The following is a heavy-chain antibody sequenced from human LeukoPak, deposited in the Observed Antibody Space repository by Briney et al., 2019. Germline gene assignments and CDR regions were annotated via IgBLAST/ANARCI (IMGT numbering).Heavy chain of an antibody. J-gene: IGHJ6*03. Sequence: ASVKVSCKASGYTFTTYGISWVRQAPGQGLEWRGWISAYNGNTNYAQKLQDRVTMTTDTSTSTAYMELRSLRSDDTAVYYCARGRYSSSTSCYKVYYYYMDVWGKGTTVTVSS. D-gene: IGHD2-2*02. CDR1: GYTFTTYG. V-gene: IGHV1-18*01. CDR3: ARGRYSSSTSCYKVYYYYMDV. CDR2: ISAYNGNT.